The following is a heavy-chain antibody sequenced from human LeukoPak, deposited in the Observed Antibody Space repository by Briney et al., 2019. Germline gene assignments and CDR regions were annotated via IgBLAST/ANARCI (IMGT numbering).Heavy chain of an antibody. CDR3: ARHNSGYSSGWYFDY. CDR1: GGSISSYY. CDR2: IYYSGST. V-gene: IGHV4-59*08. D-gene: IGHD6-19*01. J-gene: IGHJ4*02. Sequence: PSETLSLTCTVSGGSISSYYWGWIRQPPGKGLEWIGSIYYSGSTNYNPSLKSRVTISVDTSKNQFPLKLNSVTAADTAVYFCARHNSGYSSGWYFDYWGQGALVSVS.